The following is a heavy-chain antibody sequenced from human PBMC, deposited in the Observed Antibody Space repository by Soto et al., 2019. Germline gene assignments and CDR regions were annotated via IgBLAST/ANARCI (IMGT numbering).Heavy chain of an antibody. CDR1: GFNFRSYA. CDR3: AKGRGSSWTLDY. CDR2: ISGSGGTS. V-gene: IGHV3-23*01. D-gene: IGHD6-13*01. J-gene: IGHJ4*02. Sequence: EVELSESGGGLVQPGGSLRLSCAASGFNFRSYAMSWVRRAPGKGLEWVSAISGSGGTSYFADYVRGRFTISRDNSKNTLYLQLSSLRVEDTAEYFCAKGRGSSWTLDYWGQGTLVTVSS.